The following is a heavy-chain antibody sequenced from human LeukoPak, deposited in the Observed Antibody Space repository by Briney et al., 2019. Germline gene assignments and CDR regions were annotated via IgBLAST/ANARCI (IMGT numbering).Heavy chain of an antibody. J-gene: IGHJ4*02. Sequence: GGSLRLSCAASGFTFKSYSMNWVRQAPGKGPEWISYISSSGSTIYYADSVKGRFTISRDNAKNSLYLQMNSLRAEDTAVYYCASDYYMDYWGQGTLVTVSS. D-gene: IGHD3-10*01. CDR3: ASDYYMDY. CDR2: ISSSGSTI. CDR1: GFTFKSYS. V-gene: IGHV3-48*04.